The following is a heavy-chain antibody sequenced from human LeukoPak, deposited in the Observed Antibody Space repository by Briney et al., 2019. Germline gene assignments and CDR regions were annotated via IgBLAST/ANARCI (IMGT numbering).Heavy chain of an antibody. CDR3: ATAAARRLTNMDV. V-gene: IGHV1-69*06. D-gene: IGHD6-6*01. J-gene: IGHJ6*03. CDR2: IIPIFGTA. Sequence: SVKVSCKASGGTFSSYAISWVRQAPGQGLEWMGGIIPIFGTANYAQKFQGRVTITADKSTSTAYMELSSLRSEDAAVYYCATAAARRLTNMDVWGKGTTVTVSS. CDR1: GGTFSSYA.